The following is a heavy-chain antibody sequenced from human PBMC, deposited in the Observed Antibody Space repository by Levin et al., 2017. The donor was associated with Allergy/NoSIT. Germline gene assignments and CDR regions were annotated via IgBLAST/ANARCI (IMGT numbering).Heavy chain of an antibody. D-gene: IGHD3-16*02. V-gene: IGHV3-23*01. CDR3: AKDGYIWGSYRTLSSDAFDI. CDR2: ISGSGGST. CDR1: GFTFSSYA. Sequence: GGSLRLSCAASGFTFSSYAMSWVRQAPGKGLEWVSAISGSGGSTYYADSVKGRFTISRDNSKNTLYLQMNSLRAEDTAVYYCAKDGYIWGSYRTLSSDAFDIWGQGTMVTVSS. J-gene: IGHJ3*02.